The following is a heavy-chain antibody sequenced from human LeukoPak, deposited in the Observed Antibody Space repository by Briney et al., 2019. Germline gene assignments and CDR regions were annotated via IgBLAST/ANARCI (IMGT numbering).Heavy chain of an antibody. CDR3: VRDLRGWEYCSCTPCPFDS. CDR1: GFTLSIYA. Sequence: GGSLILSCAASGFTLSIYAMHWVRQDPGKGLEWVSLISDDGSDKYYSDSVNDRFTISRDNSKNRVYLQVDYLRVEDTAVYYCVRDLRGWEYCSCTPCPFDSWGQGTLVTVSS. CDR2: ISDDGSDK. J-gene: IGHJ4*02. V-gene: IGHV3-30*03. D-gene: IGHD2-2*01.